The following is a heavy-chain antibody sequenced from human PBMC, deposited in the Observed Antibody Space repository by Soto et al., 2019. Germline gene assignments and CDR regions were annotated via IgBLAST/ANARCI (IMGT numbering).Heavy chain of an antibody. Sequence: QVQLQESGPGLVKPSETLSLTCTVSGGSVSSGSYYWSWIRQPPGKGLEWIGYIYYSGSTNYNPSLKRRVTISVDTSKNQFSLELSSVTAADTAVYYCARDSDGDYDALDYWGPGTLVTVSS. V-gene: IGHV4-61*01. CDR1: GGSVSSGSYY. CDR2: IYYSGST. J-gene: IGHJ4*02. D-gene: IGHD4-17*01. CDR3: ARDSDGDYDALDY.